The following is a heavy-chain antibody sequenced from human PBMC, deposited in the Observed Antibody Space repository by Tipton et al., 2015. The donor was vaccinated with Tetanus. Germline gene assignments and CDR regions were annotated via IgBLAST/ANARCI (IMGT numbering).Heavy chain of an antibody. D-gene: IGHD1-1*01. CDR1: GGSVRSGDYS. V-gene: IGHV4-61*08. CDR3: WRANNEFPKKGPFDS. J-gene: IGHJ4*02. CDR2: VYYSGRT. Sequence: TLSLTCTVSGGSVRSGDYSWNWIRQPPGKGLEWLAYVYYSGRTNSNYSLKSCITKSQDTSKNQFSLRLTSVNAADTAVYYCWRANNEFPKKGPFDSWGQGSLVIVSS.